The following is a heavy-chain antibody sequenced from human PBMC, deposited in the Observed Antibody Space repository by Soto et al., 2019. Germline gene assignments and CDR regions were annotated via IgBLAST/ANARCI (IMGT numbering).Heavy chain of an antibody. D-gene: IGHD4-17*01. CDR1: GGSISIYD. V-gene: IGHV4-59*01. CDR3: ARGSDGDSVGFYYYAMDV. Sequence: SETRSHSCTVSGGSISIYDWGWMRPPLGKGLEWIGFVYYSGSTNYNPSLKSRVTISLGTAKNQFSLKLNSVTAADTAVYHCARGSDGDSVGFYYYAMDVWGQGNKVTCSS. J-gene: IGHJ6*02. CDR2: VYYSGST.